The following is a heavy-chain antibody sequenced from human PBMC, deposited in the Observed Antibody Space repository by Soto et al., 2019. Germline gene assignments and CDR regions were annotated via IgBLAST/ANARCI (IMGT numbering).Heavy chain of an antibody. V-gene: IGHV3-53*01. J-gene: IGHJ3*02. CDR1: GFSVSANY. CDR3: ATQSTNDYGDPNDALDI. Sequence: EVQLVESGGGLIQPGGSLRLSCAASGFSVSANYMNWVRQAPGKGLQWVSLLYAGGATFYADSVKGRFTISRDSSKITLYLQMDSMTVEDTSVYDCATQSTNDYGDPNDALDIWGQGTVVSVSS. CDR2: LYAGGAT. D-gene: IGHD4-17*01.